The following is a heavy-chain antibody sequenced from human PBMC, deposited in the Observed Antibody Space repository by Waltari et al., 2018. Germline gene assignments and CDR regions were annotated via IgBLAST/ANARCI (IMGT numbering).Heavy chain of an antibody. J-gene: IGHJ4*02. D-gene: IGHD3-22*01. CDR2: IYGSSTST. CDR3: ARVEYGSGYYNSLDV. V-gene: IGHV4-28*03. CDR1: GGSISDSYW. Sequence: QVQLQESGPGVVKPSETLSLTCAVSGGSISDSYWWSWIRQPPGKGLEWIGYIYGSSTSTNYNPSLKSRVTISKDTSKNQFSLKLSSVTAADTAVYYCARVEYGSGYYNSLDVWGRGVLVTVSS.